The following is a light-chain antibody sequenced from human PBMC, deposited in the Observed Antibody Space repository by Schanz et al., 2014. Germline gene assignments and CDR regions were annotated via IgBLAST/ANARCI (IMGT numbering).Light chain of an antibody. CDR3: WSYAGSYTWV. V-gene: IGLV2-23*01. CDR1: SSHVANYNL. J-gene: IGLJ3*02. Sequence: QSALPQPASVSGSPGQSITISCTGPSSHVANYNLVSWYQQHPGKAPKLIIYEASKRPSGVSNRFSGSKSGNTASLTISGLQDEDEADYYCWSYAGSYTWVFGGGTKLTVL. CDR2: EAS.